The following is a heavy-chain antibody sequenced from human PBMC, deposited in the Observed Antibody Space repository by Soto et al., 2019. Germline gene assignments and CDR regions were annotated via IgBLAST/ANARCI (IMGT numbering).Heavy chain of an antibody. V-gene: IGHV1-3*01. CDR3: ARDFTYPSVDTATSSWAESSGLFDP. Sequence: ASVKVSCKASGYTFTSYAMHWVRQAPGQRLEWMGWINAGNGNTKYSQKFQGRVTITRDTSASTAYMELSSLRSEDTAVYYCARDFTYPSVDTATSSWAESSGLFDPWGQGTLVTVSS. CDR1: GYTFTSYA. J-gene: IGHJ5*02. D-gene: IGHD5-18*01. CDR2: INAGNGNT.